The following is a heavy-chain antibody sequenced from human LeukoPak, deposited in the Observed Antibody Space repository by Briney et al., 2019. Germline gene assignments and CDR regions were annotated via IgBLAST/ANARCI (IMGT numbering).Heavy chain of an antibody. CDR2: IYTSGST. CDR3: ARDKETYQLLNRQGGFDP. D-gene: IGHD2-2*01. J-gene: IGHJ5*02. CDR1: GGSISSGSYY. V-gene: IGHV4-61*02. Sequence: SETLSLTCTVSGGSISSGSYYWSWIRQPAGKGLEWIGGIYTSGSTNYNPSLKSRVTISVDTSKNQFSLKLSSVTAADTAVYYCARDKETYQLLNRQGGFDPWGQGTLVTVSS.